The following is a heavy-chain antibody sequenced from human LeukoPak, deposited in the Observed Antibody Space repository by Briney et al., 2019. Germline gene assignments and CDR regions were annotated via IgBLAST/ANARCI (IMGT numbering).Heavy chain of an antibody. CDR3: AKGAAGDYYYFAY. CDR2: ISSFSTYT. Sequence: GGSLRLSCAVSGFTFSDYYMSWIRQTPGKGLEWVSYISSFSTYTNYADSVKGRFTISRDNAKNSLHLQMNSLRADDTAVYYCAKGAAGDYYYFAYWGEGTLVTVSS. CDR1: GFTFSDYY. V-gene: IGHV3-11*05. D-gene: IGHD4-17*01. J-gene: IGHJ4*02.